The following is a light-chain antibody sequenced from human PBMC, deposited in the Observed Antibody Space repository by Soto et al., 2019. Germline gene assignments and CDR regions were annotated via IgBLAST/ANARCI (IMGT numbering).Light chain of an antibody. Sequence: QSVLTQPASVSGSLGQSITISCTGTSSDIGGHNYVSWYQLHPGKAPKVLIFEVIKWPSGVSTRFSGSKSGNMASLTISGLRPEDEGDYYCSSFTSTSTVILGGGTKVTVL. CDR3: SSFTSTSTVI. CDR2: EVI. J-gene: IGLJ2*01. CDR1: SSDIGGHNY. V-gene: IGLV2-14*01.